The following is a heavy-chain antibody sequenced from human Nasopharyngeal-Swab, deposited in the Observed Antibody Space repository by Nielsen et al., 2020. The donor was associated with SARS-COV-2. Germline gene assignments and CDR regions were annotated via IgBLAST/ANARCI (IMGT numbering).Heavy chain of an antibody. CDR1: GYTFTGYY. CDR2: INPNSGGT. Sequence: ASVKVSCKASGYTFTGYYMHWVRQAPGQGLEWMGWINPNSGGTNYAQKFQGWVTMTRDTSISTAYMELSRLRSDDTAVYYCARDPIAVAGHDAFDIWGQGTMVTVSS. V-gene: IGHV1-2*04. D-gene: IGHD6-19*01. J-gene: IGHJ3*02. CDR3: ARDPIAVAGHDAFDI.